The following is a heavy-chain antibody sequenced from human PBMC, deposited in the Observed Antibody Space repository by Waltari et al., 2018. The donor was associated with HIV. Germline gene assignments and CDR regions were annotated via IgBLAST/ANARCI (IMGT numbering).Heavy chain of an antibody. Sequence: QVQLQESGPGLVKPSDTLSLTCTISGGSINNYFWTWIRQAPGKGLQWIGHIFYNGTSDYHPSLKRRVTMSVDTSNNEFSLRVMSVTALDTAVYYCARGDVLSGGLNKWFDPWGQGTLVIVSS. CDR3: ARGDVLSGGLNKWFDP. CDR1: GGSINNYF. CDR2: IFYNGTS. D-gene: IGHD3-3*01. J-gene: IGHJ5*02. V-gene: IGHV4-59*07.